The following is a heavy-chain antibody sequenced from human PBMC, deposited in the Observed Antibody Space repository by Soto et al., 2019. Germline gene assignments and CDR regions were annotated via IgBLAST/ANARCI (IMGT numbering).Heavy chain of an antibody. CDR1: GGSISSSSYY. J-gene: IGHJ5*02. Sequence: SETLSLTCTVSGGSISSSSYYWGWIRQPPGKGLEWIGSIYYSGSTYYNPSLKSRVTISVDTSKNQFSLKLSSVTAADTAVYYCARGQWLVRWWFDPWGQGTLVTVSS. V-gene: IGHV4-39*01. CDR2: IYYSGST. D-gene: IGHD6-19*01. CDR3: ARGQWLVRWWFDP.